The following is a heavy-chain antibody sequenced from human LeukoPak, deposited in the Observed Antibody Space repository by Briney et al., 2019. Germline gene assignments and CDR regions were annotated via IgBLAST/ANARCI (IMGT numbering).Heavy chain of an antibody. CDR3: AKFSLDIVVVPAAQRYFDY. V-gene: IGHV3-23*01. CDR2: ISGSGGST. D-gene: IGHD2-2*01. CDR1: GFTFSSYA. J-gene: IGHJ4*02. Sequence: GGSLRPSCAASGFTFSSYAMSWVRQAPGKGLEWVSAISGSGGSTYYADSVKGRFTISRDNSKNTPYLQMNSLRAEDTAVYYCAKFSLDIVVVPAAQRYFDYWGQGTLVTVSS.